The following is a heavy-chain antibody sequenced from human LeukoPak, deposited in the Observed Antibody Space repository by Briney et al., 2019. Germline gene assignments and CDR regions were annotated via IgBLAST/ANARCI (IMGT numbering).Heavy chain of an antibody. V-gene: IGHV3-30*02. J-gene: IGHJ4*02. CDR1: GFTFNTYG. D-gene: IGHD3-10*01. CDR2: IRFDGTNK. Sequence: GGSLRLSCAASGFTFNTYGIHWVRQAPGKGLESVAFIRFDGTNKYYADSVKGRFTISRDNSKNTLYLQMNSLRADDTAVYYCAKDRSKGYGSGSSYIRTQKYYFDYWGQGTLVTVSS. CDR3: AKDRSKGYGSGSSYIRTQKYYFDY.